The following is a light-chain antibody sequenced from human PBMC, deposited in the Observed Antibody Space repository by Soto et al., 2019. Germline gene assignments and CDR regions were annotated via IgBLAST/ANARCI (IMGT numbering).Light chain of an antibody. CDR2: DAY. CDR1: QSVSTY. V-gene: IGKV3-11*01. CDR3: QQRFNWLT. Sequence: EIVLTQSPATLSLSPGERATLSCRASQSVSTYLAWYQQKPGQAPRLLIYDAYTRATGIPARFSGSGSGTDFTLTISSLEPEDFAVYYCQQRFNWLTFGGGTKVEIK. J-gene: IGKJ4*01.